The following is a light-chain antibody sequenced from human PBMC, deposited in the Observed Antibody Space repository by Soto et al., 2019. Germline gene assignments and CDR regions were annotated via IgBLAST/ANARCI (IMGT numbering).Light chain of an antibody. CDR2: AAS. Sequence: DIQLTQSPFFLSAFVGDRVTITCRASQGIGSPLVWYQQKPGQAPNVLIYAASTVQSGVPSRFSGSVSGQVFTLTISSLQPEDFATYYCQQRENYPIIFGQGTRLQVK. V-gene: IGKV1-9*01. CDR1: QGIGSP. CDR3: QQRENYPII. J-gene: IGKJ5*01.